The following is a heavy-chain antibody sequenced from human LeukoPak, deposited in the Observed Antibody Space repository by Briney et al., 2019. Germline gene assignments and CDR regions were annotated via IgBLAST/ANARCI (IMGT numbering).Heavy chain of an antibody. V-gene: IGHV1-69*06. CDR2: IIPIFGTA. D-gene: IGHD4-17*01. Sequence: SVKVSCKASGGTFSSYAISWVRQAPGQGLEWMGGIIPIFGTANYAQKFQGRVTITADKSTSTAYMELSSLRSEDTAVYYCARGRGRRSTVTTHYYYYMDVWGKGTTVTVSS. J-gene: IGHJ6*03. CDR3: ARGRGRRSTVTTHYYYYMDV. CDR1: GGTFSSYA.